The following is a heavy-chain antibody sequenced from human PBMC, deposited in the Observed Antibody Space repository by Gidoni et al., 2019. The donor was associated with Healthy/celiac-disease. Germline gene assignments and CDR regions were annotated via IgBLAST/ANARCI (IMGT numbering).Heavy chain of an antibody. CDR1: GFTFSSYG. D-gene: IGHD1-26*01. CDR2: IWYDGSNK. CDR3: ARDPLIVGAAGFDY. V-gene: IGHV3-33*01. Sequence: QVQLVESGGGVVQPGRSLRLSCAASGFTFSSYGMHWVRQAPGKGLEWVAVIWYDGSNKYYADSVKGRFTISRDNSKNTLYLQMNSLRAEDTAVYYCARDPLIVGAAGFDYWGQGTLVTVSS. J-gene: IGHJ4*02.